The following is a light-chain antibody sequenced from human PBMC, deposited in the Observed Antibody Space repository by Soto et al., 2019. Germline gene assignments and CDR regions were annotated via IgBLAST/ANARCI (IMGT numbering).Light chain of an antibody. Sequence: DILLTQSPSFLSAFVGDRVTTACRASQAISGHLVWYQQKPGQAPKVLIYDASTLHSGVPSRFSGSGSGTEFTLTISSLQPEDFATYYCQQLDGYPLTFGGGTKVGVK. J-gene: IGKJ4*01. CDR1: QAISGH. CDR2: DAS. V-gene: IGKV1-9*01. CDR3: QQLDGYPLT.